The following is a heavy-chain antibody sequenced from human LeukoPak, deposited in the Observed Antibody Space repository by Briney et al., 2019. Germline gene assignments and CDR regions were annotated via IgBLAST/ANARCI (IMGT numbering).Heavy chain of an antibody. J-gene: IGHJ4*02. D-gene: IGHD5-24*01. CDR3: ARGDGYWDY. V-gene: IGHV1-3*01. CDR1: GYTFSSYL. Sequence: ASVKVSCKASGYTFSSYLMHWVRQAPGQRLEWMGWINVGNGNTEYSQKFQGRVTMTRNTSISTAYMELSSLRSDDTAVYYCARGDGYWDYWGQGTLVTVSS. CDR2: INVGNGNT.